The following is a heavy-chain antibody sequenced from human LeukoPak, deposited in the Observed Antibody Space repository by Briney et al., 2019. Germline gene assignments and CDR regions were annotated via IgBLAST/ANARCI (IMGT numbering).Heavy chain of an antibody. Sequence: PGGSLRLSCAASGFTFSNYAMNWVRQAPGKGLEWVSAIGGSGVSTYYADSVKGRFTISRDNSKNTLYLQMNSLRAEDTAVYYCAKDRDGTVSHPYFQRWGQGTLVTVSS. D-gene: IGHD4-17*01. CDR2: IGGSGVST. CDR3: AKDRDGTVSHPYFQR. V-gene: IGHV3-23*01. J-gene: IGHJ1*01. CDR1: GFTFSNYA.